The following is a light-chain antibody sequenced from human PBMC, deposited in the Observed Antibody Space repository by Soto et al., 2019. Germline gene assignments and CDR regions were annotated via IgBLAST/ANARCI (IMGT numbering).Light chain of an antibody. J-gene: IGLJ1*01. CDR3: SSSTSSSSYV. CDR1: SSDVGGYNY. V-gene: IGLV2-14*01. Sequence: QSVLTQPASVSGSPGQSITISCTGTSSDVGGYNYVSWYQQHPGKAPKLMIYDVSNRPSGVSNRFSGSKSGNTASLTISGLQAEDEADYYCSSSTSSSSYVFATGTKVNVL. CDR2: DVS.